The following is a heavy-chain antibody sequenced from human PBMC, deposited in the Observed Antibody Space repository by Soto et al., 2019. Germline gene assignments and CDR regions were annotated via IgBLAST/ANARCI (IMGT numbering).Heavy chain of an antibody. J-gene: IGHJ4*02. CDR2: VYYSGDT. V-gene: IGHV4-31*03. CDR1: GGSISSGGYY. Sequence: SETLSLTCTVSGGSISSGGYYWSWIRQHPGKGLEWIGFVYYSGDTYYNPSLKSRITISVDASKNQFSLKLSSVTAADTAVYYCAGVTVILSGSPVYFDYWGRGALVTFSS. CDR3: AGVTVILSGSPVYFDY. D-gene: IGHD3-9*01.